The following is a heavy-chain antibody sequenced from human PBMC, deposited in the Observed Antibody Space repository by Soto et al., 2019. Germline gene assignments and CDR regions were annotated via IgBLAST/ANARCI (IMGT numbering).Heavy chain of an antibody. J-gene: IGHJ4*02. CDR1: GGTFSSYA. CDR3: ATRGYSGYDLPYYFDY. V-gene: IGHV1-69*13. Sequence: SVKVSCKASGGTFSSYAISWVRQAPGQGLEWMGGIIPIFGTANYAQKFQGRVTITADESTSTAYMELSSLRSEDTAVYYCATRGYSGYDLPYYFDYWGQGTLVTVSS. D-gene: IGHD5-12*01. CDR2: IIPIFGTA.